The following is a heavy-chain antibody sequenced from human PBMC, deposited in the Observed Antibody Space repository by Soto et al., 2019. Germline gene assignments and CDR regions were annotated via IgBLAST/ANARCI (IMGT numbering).Heavy chain of an antibody. CDR2: ISTYNGKT. Sequence: QVQLVQSGAEVKKPGASVKVSCKASGYTFNSYGITWVRQAPGQGLEWMGWISTYNGKTNYAQKVQGRVTMTTDTSTSSAYMELRSLKSRDTAVYYCARGALPTATPSYFAPWGQGTLLTVSS. V-gene: IGHV1-18*04. CDR3: ARGALPTATPSYFAP. CDR1: GYTFNSYG. J-gene: IGHJ5*02. D-gene: IGHD2-2*01.